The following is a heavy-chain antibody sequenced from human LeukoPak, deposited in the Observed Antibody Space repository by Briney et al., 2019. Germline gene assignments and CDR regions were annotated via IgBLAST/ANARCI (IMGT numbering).Heavy chain of an antibody. CDR2: ISSSGSTI. V-gene: IGHV3-11*04. D-gene: IGHD4-23*01. J-gene: IGHJ4*02. CDR1: GFTFSDYY. CDR3: AKLPWGDHDLFDY. Sequence: GGSLRLSCAASGFTFSDYYMSWIRQAPGKGLEWVSYISSSGSTIYYADSVKGRFTISRDNSKNTLYLQMNSLRAEDTAVYYCAKLPWGDHDLFDYWGQGTLVTVSS.